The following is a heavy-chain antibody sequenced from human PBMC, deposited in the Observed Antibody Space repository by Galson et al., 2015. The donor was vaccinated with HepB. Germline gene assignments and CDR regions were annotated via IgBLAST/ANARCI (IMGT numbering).Heavy chain of an antibody. V-gene: IGHV3-9*01. CDR2: ISWNSGSI. CDR3: AKDMAYIGGYDSSGYTRTFDY. Sequence: SLRLSCAASGFTFDDYAMHWVRQAPGKGLEWVSGISWNSGSIGYADSVKGRFTISRDNAKNSLYLQMNSLRAEDTALYYCAKDMAYIGGYDSSGYTRTFDYWGQGTLVTVSS. D-gene: IGHD3-22*01. J-gene: IGHJ4*02. CDR1: GFTFDDYA.